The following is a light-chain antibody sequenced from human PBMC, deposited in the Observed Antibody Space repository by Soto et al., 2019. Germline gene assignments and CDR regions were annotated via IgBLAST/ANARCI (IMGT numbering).Light chain of an antibody. J-gene: IGKJ1*01. CDR1: QTISSW. Sequence: DIQLTQSPSTLSGSVGDRVTITCRASQTISSWLAWYQQKPGKAPKLLIYKASTLKSGVPSRFSGSGSGAEFILTISSLQSEDFAVYYCQQYDIWPPTFGQGTKVDI. CDR2: KAS. CDR3: QQYDIWPPT. V-gene: IGKV1-5*03.